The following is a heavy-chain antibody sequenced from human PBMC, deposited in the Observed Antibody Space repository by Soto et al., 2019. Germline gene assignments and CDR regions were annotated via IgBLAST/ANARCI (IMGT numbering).Heavy chain of an antibody. CDR1: GGSFSDYY. J-gene: IGHJ4*01. Sequence: PSETLSLTCXVYGGSFSDYYWTWIRQPPGKGLEWIGEINHSGSTTYNPSLKSRVTISVDTSKNQFSLNLSSVTAADTAVYYCARGPNIRTFDYWGHGTLVTVSS. CDR3: ARGPNIRTFDY. CDR2: INHSGST. V-gene: IGHV4-34*01.